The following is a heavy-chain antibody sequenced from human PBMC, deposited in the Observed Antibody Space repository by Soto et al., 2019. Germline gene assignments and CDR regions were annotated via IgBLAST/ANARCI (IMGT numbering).Heavy chain of an antibody. J-gene: IGHJ4*02. CDR3: AREPRSNDYGSGG. D-gene: IGHD3-10*01. CDR1: GGSFNRHT. V-gene: IGHV1-69*01. CDR2: IIPIFGTA. Sequence: QVQLVQSGAEVRKPGSSVRVSCKASGGSFNRHTISWVRQAPGQGLEWMGGIIPIFGTANHAEKFQGRVTITADESTSTAYMELSSLRSEDTVVYYCAREPRSNDYGSGGWGQGTLVTVSS.